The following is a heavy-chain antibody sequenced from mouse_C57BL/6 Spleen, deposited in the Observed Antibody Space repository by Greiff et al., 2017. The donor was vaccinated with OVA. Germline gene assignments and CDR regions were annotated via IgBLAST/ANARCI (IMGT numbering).Heavy chain of an antibody. CDR3: ARSNDYDAGFAY. Sequence: VQLVESGAELAKPGAPVKLSCKASGYTFTSYWMHWVKHRPGQGLEWIGYINPSSGYTKYNQKFKDKATLTADKSSSTAYMQLSSLTYEDSAVYYCARSNDYDAGFAYWGQGTLVTVSA. V-gene: IGHV1-7*01. CDR1: GYTFTSYW. CDR2: INPSSGYT. D-gene: IGHD2-4*01. J-gene: IGHJ3*01.